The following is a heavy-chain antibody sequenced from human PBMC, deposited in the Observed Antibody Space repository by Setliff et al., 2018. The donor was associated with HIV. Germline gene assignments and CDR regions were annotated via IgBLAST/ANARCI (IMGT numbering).Heavy chain of an antibody. CDR1: GYNFATYY. Sequence: PGESLKISCRTSGYNFATYYTAWVRQMPGKGPEWMGSVNPGDSSTKYNPSLQGQVTMSADKLINTAYLQWSSLKASDTAMYYCATRLLGYSGYGYWGQGTLVTVSS. CDR3: ATRLLGYSGYGY. CDR2: VNPGDSST. D-gene: IGHD5-12*01. V-gene: IGHV5-51*01. J-gene: IGHJ4*02.